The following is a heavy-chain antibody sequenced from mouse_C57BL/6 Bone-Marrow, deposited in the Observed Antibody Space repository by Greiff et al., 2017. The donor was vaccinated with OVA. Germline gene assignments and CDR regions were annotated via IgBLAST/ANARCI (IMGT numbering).Heavy chain of an antibody. J-gene: IGHJ3*01. CDR1: GFTFSNYW. D-gene: IGHD4-1*01. CDR3: TGTGTFAY. V-gene: IGHV6-3*01. Sequence: EVKVEESGGGLVQPGGSMKLSCVASGFTFSNYWMNWVRQSPEKGLEWVAHIRLKSDNYATHYAESVKGRFTIYSEDSKRRVYLQMNNLRAEDTGIYYCTGTGTFAYGGQGTQVTVSA. CDR2: IRLKSDNYAT.